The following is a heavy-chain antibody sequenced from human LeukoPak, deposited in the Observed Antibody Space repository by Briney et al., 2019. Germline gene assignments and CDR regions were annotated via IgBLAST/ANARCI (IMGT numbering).Heavy chain of an antibody. D-gene: IGHD3-22*01. Sequence: GGSLRLSCAASGFTFSSYAMSWVRQAPGKGLEWVSAISGSGGSTYYADSVKGGVTISRDNSKNTRHMHMNSLRAEDTAVYYCAKGGRYYYDSSGYYSYYDYWDQGTLVTVSS. CDR3: AKGGRYYYDSSGYYSYYDY. CDR2: ISGSGGST. V-gene: IGHV3-23*01. J-gene: IGHJ4*02. CDR1: GFTFSSYA.